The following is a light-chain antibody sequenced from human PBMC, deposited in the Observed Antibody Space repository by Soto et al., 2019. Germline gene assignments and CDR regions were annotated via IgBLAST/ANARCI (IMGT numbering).Light chain of an antibody. J-gene: IGLJ7*01. CDR1: SSDVGSYNL. Sequence: QSALTQPASVSGSPGQSITISCTGTSSDVGSYNLVSWYQQHPGKAPKLMIYEVSKRPPGVSNRFSGSKSGNTASLTISGLQAEDEADYYCCSYAGSSTFAVFGGGTQLTVL. CDR3: CSYAGSSTFAV. CDR2: EVS. V-gene: IGLV2-23*02.